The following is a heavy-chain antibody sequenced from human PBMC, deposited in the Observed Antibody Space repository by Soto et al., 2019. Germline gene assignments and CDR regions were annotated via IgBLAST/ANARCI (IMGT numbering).Heavy chain of an antibody. CDR3: ARGPTAERNYYYYYGLDV. D-gene: IGHD7-27*01. CDR1: GYTFSTYY. J-gene: IGHJ6*02. V-gene: IGHV1-46*01. Sequence: QVQLVQSGAEVKKPGASVKVSCKASGYTFSTYYLHWVRQAPGQGPEWMGIINPSGGTTNYAQTFEGRVTMTRDTSTSTAYMELSSLRSDDTAVYYCARGPTAERNYYYYYGLDVWGQGTTVTVSS. CDR2: INPSGGTT.